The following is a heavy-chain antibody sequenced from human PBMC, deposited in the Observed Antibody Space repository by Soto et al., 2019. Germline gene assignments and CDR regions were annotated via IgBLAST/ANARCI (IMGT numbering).Heavy chain of an antibody. CDR2: IVVGSGST. CDR1: GFTFTSSA. CDR3: AASRHYYDSSGYETDAFDI. D-gene: IGHD3-22*01. Sequence: SVKVSCKASGFTFTSSAVQWVRQARGQRLEWIGWIVVGSGSTNYAQKFQERVTITRDMSTSTAYMELSSLRSEYTAVYYCAASRHYYDSSGYETDAFDIWGQGTMVTVSS. V-gene: IGHV1-58*01. J-gene: IGHJ3*02.